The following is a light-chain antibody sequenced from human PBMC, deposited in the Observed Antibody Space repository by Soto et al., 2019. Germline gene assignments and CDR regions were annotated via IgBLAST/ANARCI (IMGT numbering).Light chain of an antibody. CDR1: QSVSSSY. CDR2: GAS. J-gene: IGKJ1*01. CDR3: QQYGRSPWT. Sequence: EIVLTQSPGTLSLSPGERATLSCRASQSVSSSYLAWYQQKPGQAPRLLLYGASSSATGIPDRFSGSGAGTDFSLTISRLGAEDFAVYYCQQYGRSPWTFGQGTKVEIK. V-gene: IGKV3-20*01.